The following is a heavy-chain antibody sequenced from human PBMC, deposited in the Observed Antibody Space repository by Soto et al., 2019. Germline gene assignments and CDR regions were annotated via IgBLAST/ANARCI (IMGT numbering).Heavy chain of an antibody. CDR3: ARPVDGDYAGWFDP. CDR2: IYYSGST. J-gene: IGHJ5*02. D-gene: IGHD4-17*01. CDR1: GGSISSSSYY. V-gene: IGHV4-39*01. Sequence: SETLSLTCTVSGGSISSSSYYWGWIRQPPGKGLEWIGSIYYSGSTYYNPSLKSRVTISVDTSKNQFSLKLSSVTAADTAVYYCARPVDGDYAGWFDPWGQGTLVTVSS.